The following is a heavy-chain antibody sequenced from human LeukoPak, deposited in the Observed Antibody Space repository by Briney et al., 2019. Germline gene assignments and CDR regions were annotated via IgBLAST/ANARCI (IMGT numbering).Heavy chain of an antibody. CDR2: IYYSGST. Sequence: SETLSLTCTVSGGSVSSGSYYWSWIRQPPGKGLEWIGYIYYSGSTSYNPSLKSRVTGFVDTSKNQVSLRLSSVTAADTAVYYCARHGTISSESYFDYWGQGALVTVSS. D-gene: IGHD1-26*01. CDR1: GGSVSSGSYY. CDR3: ARHGTISSESYFDY. V-gene: IGHV4-61*01. J-gene: IGHJ4*02.